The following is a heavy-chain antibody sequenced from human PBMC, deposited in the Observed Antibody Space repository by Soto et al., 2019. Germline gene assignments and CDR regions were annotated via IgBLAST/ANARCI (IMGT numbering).Heavy chain of an antibody. V-gene: IGHV3-23*01. Sequence: PWWSLRLSCSASVFTCSSYAMSWFRQAPGKGLEWVSAISGSGGSTYYADSVKGRFTISRDNSKNTLYLQMNSLRAEDTAVYYCAKDATTVTYFDYWGQGTLVTVSS. D-gene: IGHD4-17*01. CDR3: AKDATTVTYFDY. J-gene: IGHJ4*02. CDR2: ISGSGGST. CDR1: VFTCSSYA.